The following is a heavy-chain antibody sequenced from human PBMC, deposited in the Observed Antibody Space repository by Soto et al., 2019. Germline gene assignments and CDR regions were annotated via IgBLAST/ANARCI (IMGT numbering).Heavy chain of an antibody. Sequence: LRLSCAASGFTFSSYSMNWVRQAPGKGLEWVSYISSSSSTIYYADSVKGRFTISRDNAKNSLYLQMNSLRDEDTAVYYCARADLRAYCGGECYSGAFDSWGQGTMVTVSS. CDR2: ISSSSSTI. J-gene: IGHJ3*02. CDR3: ARADLRAYCGGECYSGAFDS. V-gene: IGHV3-48*02. D-gene: IGHD2-21*01. CDR1: GFTFSSYS.